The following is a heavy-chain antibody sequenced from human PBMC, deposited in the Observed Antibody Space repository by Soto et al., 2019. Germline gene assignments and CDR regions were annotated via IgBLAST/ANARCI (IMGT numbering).Heavy chain of an antibody. Sequence: GASVKVSCKASGYTFTSYGISWVRQAPGQGLEWMGWISAYNGNTNYAQKLQGRVTMTTDTSTSTAYMELRSLRSDDTAVYYCARDRDFVLVPAALDLLAFCGQGSMVTVSS. J-gene: IGHJ3*01. CDR2: ISAYNGNT. D-gene: IGHD2-2*01. CDR1: GYTFTSYG. CDR3: ARDRDFVLVPAALDLLAF. V-gene: IGHV1-18*01.